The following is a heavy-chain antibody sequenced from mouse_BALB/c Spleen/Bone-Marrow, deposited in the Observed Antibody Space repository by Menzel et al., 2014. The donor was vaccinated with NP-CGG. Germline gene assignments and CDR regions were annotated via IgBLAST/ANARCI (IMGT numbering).Heavy chain of an antibody. CDR3: ARSGKVRNAMDY. CDR2: ISGYYSDA. CDR1: GYTFTDHA. V-gene: IGHV1S137*01. D-gene: IGHD2-14*01. Sequence: VQLQQSGAKLVRPGVSVKISCKGSGYTFTDHAIHWVKRSHAKSLEWIGVISGYYSDAIYNQEFKGKATMTVDKSSSTAYMELARLTSEDSAIYYCARSGKVRNAMDYWGQGTSVTVSS. J-gene: IGHJ4*01.